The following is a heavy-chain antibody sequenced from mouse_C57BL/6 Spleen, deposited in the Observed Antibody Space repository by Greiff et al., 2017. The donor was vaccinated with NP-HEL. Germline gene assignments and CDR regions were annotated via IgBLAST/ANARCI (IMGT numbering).Heavy chain of an antibody. Sequence: QVQLQQPGAELVKPGASVKMSCKASGYTFTSYWITWVKQRPGQGLAWIGDIYPGSGSTNYNEKFKSKATLTVDTSSSTAYMQLSSLTSEDSAVYYCARPTMVTTGAMDYWGQGTSVTVSS. V-gene: IGHV1-55*01. CDR3: ARPTMVTTGAMDY. D-gene: IGHD2-9*01. CDR1: GYTFTSYW. CDR2: IYPGSGST. J-gene: IGHJ4*01.